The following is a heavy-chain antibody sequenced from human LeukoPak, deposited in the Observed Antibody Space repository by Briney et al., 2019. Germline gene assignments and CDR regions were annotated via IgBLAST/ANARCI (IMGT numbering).Heavy chain of an antibody. V-gene: IGHV1-69*06. Sequence: SVKVSCKASGGTFSSYAISWVRQAPGQGLEWMGGIIPIFGTANYAQKFQGRVTITADTSTDTAYMELSSLRSEDTAVYYCATGKWELDPTNRGDAFDIWGQGTMVTVSS. J-gene: IGHJ3*02. D-gene: IGHD1-26*01. CDR1: GGTFSSYA. CDR3: ATGKWELDPTNRGDAFDI. CDR2: IIPIFGTA.